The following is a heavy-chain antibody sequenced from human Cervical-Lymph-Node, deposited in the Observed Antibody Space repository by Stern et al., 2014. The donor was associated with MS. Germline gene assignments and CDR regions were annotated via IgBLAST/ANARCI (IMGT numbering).Heavy chain of an antibody. CDR3: ARTPGQTNTWGLDY. D-gene: IGHD7-27*01. CDR1: GFSLPTTGMC. V-gene: IGHV2-70*01. J-gene: IGHJ4*02. Sequence: QVTLRESGPALVNPTPTLTLTCTFSGFSLPTTGMCVTWIRQPPGQGLEWLALIDWDGDKYYSTSLRTRLTISQDTSKSQVVLTMTNMDPVDTATYFCARTPGQTNTWGLDYWGQGALVTVSS. CDR2: IDWDGDK.